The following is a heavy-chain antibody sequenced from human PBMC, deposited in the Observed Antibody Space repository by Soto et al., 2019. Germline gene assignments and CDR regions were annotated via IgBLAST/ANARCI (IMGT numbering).Heavy chain of an antibody. J-gene: IGHJ6*02. CDR3: ARTTHDYGGKDV. Sequence: QVQLVQSGAEVKKPGSSVNVSCKASGGTFSSYAISWVRQAPGQGLEWMGVIIPIFGTANYAQKFQGRVTITADESTSTAYMELSSLRSEDTAVYDCARTTHDYGGKDVWGQGTTVTVSS. D-gene: IGHD4-17*01. CDR1: GGTFSSYA. V-gene: IGHV1-69*01. CDR2: IIPIFGTA.